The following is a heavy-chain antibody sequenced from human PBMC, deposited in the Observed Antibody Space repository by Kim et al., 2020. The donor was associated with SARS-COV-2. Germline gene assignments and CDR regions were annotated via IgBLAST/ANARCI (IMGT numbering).Heavy chain of an antibody. Sequence: GGSLRLSCTASGFTFGDYAMSWVRQAPGKGLEWVGFIRSKAYGGTTEYAASVKGRFTISRDDSKSIAYLQMNSLKTEDTAVYYCTRENIAAAGPTRFFDYWGQGTLVTVSS. J-gene: IGHJ4*02. D-gene: IGHD6-13*01. CDR2: IRSKAYGGTT. V-gene: IGHV3-49*04. CDR1: GFTFGDYA. CDR3: TRENIAAAGPTRFFDY.